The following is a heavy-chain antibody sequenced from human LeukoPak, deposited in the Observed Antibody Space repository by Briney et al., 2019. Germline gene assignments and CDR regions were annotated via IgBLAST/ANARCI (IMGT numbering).Heavy chain of an antibody. CDR2: IIPIFGTA. CDR1: GYSFTNYA. D-gene: IGHD3-10*01. V-gene: IGHV1-69*06. CDR3: ARAGHGSGSFDY. J-gene: IGHJ4*02. Sequence: ASVKVSCKASGYSFTNYAMNWVRQAPGQGLEWMGGIIPIFGTANYAQKFQGRVTITADKSTSTAYMELSSLRSEDTAVYYCARAGHGSGSFDYWGQGTLVTVSS.